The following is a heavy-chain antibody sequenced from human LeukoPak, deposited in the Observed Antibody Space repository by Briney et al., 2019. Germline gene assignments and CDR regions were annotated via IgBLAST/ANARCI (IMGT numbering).Heavy chain of an antibody. CDR1: GGSISSYF. CDR3: ARHAESGSRDY. D-gene: IGHD1-26*01. CDR2: VYYSGST. J-gene: IGHJ4*02. V-gene: IGHV4-59*08. Sequence: SETLSLTCTVSGGSISSYFWSWIRQPPGKGLEWIGYVYYSGSTNYNPSLKSRVTISVDTSKKQFSLKLSSATAADTAVYYCARHAESGSRDYWGQGTLVTVSS.